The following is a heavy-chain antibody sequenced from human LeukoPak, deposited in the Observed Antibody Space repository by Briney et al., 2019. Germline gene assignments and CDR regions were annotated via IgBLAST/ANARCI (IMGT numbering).Heavy chain of an antibody. J-gene: IGHJ6*03. V-gene: IGHV3-30*02. CDR1: GVTFSSYA. Sequence: PGGSLRLSCAASGVTFSSYAMSWVRQAPGKGQEWVAFIRYDESEKYYADSVKGRFTISRDNSMNTLYLQMNSLRPEDTAVYFCAKGHFWSGASYSFYMDVWGKGTTITVSS. CDR2: IRYDESEK. D-gene: IGHD3-3*01. CDR3: AKGHFWSGASYSFYMDV.